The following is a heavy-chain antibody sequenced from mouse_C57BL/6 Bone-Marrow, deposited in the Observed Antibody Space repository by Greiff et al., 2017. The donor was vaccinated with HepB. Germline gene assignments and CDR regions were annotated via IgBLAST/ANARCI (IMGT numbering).Heavy chain of an antibody. D-gene: IGHD2-2*01. Sequence: EVQLQQSGPELVKPGASVKISCKASGYTFTDYYMNWVKQSHGKSLEWIGDINPNNGGTSYNQKFKGKATLTVDKSSSTAYMELRSLTSEDSAFYYCAREERWLPFDYWGQGTTLTVSS. CDR1: GYTFTDYY. CDR2: INPNNGGT. V-gene: IGHV1-26*01. J-gene: IGHJ2*01. CDR3: AREERWLPFDY.